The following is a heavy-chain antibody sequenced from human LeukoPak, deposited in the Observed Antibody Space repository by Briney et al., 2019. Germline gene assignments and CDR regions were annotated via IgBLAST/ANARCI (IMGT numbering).Heavy chain of an antibody. V-gene: IGHV1-18*01. D-gene: IGHD3-3*01. CDR2: ISAYNGNT. CDR3: ARNRYDFWSGYWTWFDL. Sequence: GASVKVSCKASGYTFTSYGISWVRQAPGQGLEWMGWISAYNGNTNYAQKLQGRVTMTTDTSTSTAYMELRSLRSDDTAVYYCARNRYDFWSGYWTWFDLWGQGTLVTVSS. CDR1: GYTFTSYG. J-gene: IGHJ5*02.